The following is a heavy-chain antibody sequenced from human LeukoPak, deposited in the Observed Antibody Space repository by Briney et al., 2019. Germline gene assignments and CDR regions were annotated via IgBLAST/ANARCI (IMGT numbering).Heavy chain of an antibody. J-gene: IGHJ4*02. CDR1: GGSFSGYY. CDR2: INHSGST. CDR3: ARHRIIYGSGSYFSFDY. V-gene: IGHV4-34*01. Sequence: PSETLSLTCAVYGGSFSGYYWSWIRQPPGKGLEWIGEINHSGSTNYNPSLKSRVTISVDTSKNQFSLKLSSVTAADTAVYYCARHRIIYGSGSYFSFDYWGQGTLVTVSS. D-gene: IGHD3-10*01.